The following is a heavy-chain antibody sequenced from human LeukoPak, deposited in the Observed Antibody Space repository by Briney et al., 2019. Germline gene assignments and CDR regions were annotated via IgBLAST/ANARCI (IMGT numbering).Heavy chain of an antibody. CDR1: GFTFTSSG. Sequence: GGSLRLSCAASGFTFTSSGMSWVRQAPGKGLEWVANIKQDGSEKYYVDSVKGRFTISRDYAKNSLYLQMNSLRAEDTAVYYCARGGYSSSWYVNYFDYWGQGTLVTVSS. D-gene: IGHD6-13*01. CDR2: IKQDGSEK. J-gene: IGHJ4*02. V-gene: IGHV3-7*01. CDR3: ARGGYSSSWYVNYFDY.